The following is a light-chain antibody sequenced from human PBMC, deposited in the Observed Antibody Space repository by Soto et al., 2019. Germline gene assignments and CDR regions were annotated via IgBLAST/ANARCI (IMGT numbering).Light chain of an antibody. CDR3: QHRSSWPLT. CDR1: QSVGRN. V-gene: IGKV3-11*01. CDR2: DVS. J-gene: IGKJ4*01. Sequence: EIVLTQSPATLSLSPGEGATLSCRASQSVGRNLAWYQQKPGQAPRLLIYDVSNRATGVPARISGSGSATDFTLTISSLEPEDFAVYYCQHRSSWPLTFGGGTKVDIK.